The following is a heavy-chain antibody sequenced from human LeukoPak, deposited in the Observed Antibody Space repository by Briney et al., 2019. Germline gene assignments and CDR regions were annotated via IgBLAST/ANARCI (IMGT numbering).Heavy chain of an antibody. D-gene: IGHD5-18*01. J-gene: IGHJ6*03. CDR2: IYYSGST. CDR3: ARRVQLWRYYYYYMDV. V-gene: IGHV4-59*01. CDR1: GGSLSSYY. Sequence: SETLSLTCTVSGGSLSSYYWSWIRQPPGKGLEWIGYIYYSGSTNYNPSLKSRVTIPVDTSKNQFSLKLSSVTAADTAVYYCARRVQLWRYYYYYMDVWGKGTTVTVSS.